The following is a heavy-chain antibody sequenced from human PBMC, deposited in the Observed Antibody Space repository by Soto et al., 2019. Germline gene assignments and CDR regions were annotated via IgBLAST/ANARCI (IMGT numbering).Heavy chain of an antibody. CDR1: GFTFSAFG. CDR3: AKDFKVSGGYYGSLNYYYGMDV. D-gene: IGHD3-10*01. V-gene: IGHV3-30*18. J-gene: IGHJ6*02. CDR2: ISYDGILK. Sequence: QVHLVESGGGVVQPGRSLRLSCAVSGFTFSAFGMHWVRQAPGKGLEWVAIISYDGILKYYADSVKGRFTISRDTSKGALYMHMNSPTPDDTAVYYCAKDFKVSGGYYGSLNYYYGMDVWGQGTTVTVSS.